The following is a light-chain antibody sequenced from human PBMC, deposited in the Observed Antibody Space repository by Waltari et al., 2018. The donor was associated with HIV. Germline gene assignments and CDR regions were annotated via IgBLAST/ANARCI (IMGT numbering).Light chain of an antibody. Sequence: QSMLTQPPSVSGAPGQRVTISCTGSSSTIGADYDVHWYQQIPGTAPKLLISWNKNRPAGVPYRFSASKSGTSASLTISWLQAEDEADYFCQSYDISLSASVVFGGGTRLTVL. CDR2: WNK. V-gene: IGLV1-40*01. J-gene: IGLJ2*01. CDR1: SSTIGADYD. CDR3: QSYDISLSASVV.